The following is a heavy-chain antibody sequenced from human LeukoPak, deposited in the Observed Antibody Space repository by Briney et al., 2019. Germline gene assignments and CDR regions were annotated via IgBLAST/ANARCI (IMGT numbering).Heavy chain of an antibody. Sequence: PGVSLRLPCAASGFTFSSYSMNWVRQAPGKGLEWVANIKQDGSVKNYVDYMEGRFTISRDNAKNSLYLQMNGLRAEDTAVYYCVRTSRSSSTDSWGQGTLVTVSS. V-gene: IGHV3-7*01. J-gene: IGHJ5*01. CDR2: IKQDGSVK. D-gene: IGHD6-6*01. CDR1: GFTFSSYS. CDR3: VRTSRSSSTDS.